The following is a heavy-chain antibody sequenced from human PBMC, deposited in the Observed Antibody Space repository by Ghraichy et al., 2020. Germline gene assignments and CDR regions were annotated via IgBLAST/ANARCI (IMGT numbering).Heavy chain of an antibody. J-gene: IGHJ4*02. CDR3: ASGTGGANSRYYFDY. Sequence: SETLSLTCTVSGGSISSSYWSWIRQPPGKGLEWIGYIYYSGSTNYNPSLNSRVSISVDTSKTQFSLQLSSVTPADTAVDYCASGTGGANSRYYFDYWGQGTLVTVSS. CDR2: IYYSGST. D-gene: IGHD2/OR15-2a*01. CDR1: GGSISSSY. V-gene: IGHV4-59*01.